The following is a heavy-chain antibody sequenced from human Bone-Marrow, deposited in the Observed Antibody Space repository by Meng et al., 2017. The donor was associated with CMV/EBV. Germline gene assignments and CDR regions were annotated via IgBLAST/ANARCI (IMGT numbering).Heavy chain of an antibody. CDR3: ARGSTRDKFDP. CDR2: IYSSGNT. D-gene: IGHD5-24*01. V-gene: IGHV4-59*01. CDR1: GGSISNYY. Sequence: SETLSLTCTVSGGSISNYYRSWIRQSPGRGLEWIGYIYSSGNTNYNPSLKSRVTISVDASKNQFSLRLSSVTAADTAIYYCARGSTRDKFDPWGQGTLVTVSS. J-gene: IGHJ5*02.